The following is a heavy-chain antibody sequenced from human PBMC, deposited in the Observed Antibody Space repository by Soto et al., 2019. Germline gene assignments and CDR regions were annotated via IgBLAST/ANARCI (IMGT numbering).Heavy chain of an antibody. J-gene: IGHJ4*02. CDR2: INADGTST. D-gene: IGHD2-2*01. V-gene: IGHV3-74*01. CDR1: GFTFSNSL. Sequence: GGSLRLSCAASGFTFSNSLMHWVRQVSGKGLEWVSRINADGTSTSYADSVKGRFTISRDNAKNTLYLHVNSLRAEDTAVYYCVKVLARGVGVPRFYFDSWGQGALVTVS. CDR3: VKVLARGVGVPRFYFDS.